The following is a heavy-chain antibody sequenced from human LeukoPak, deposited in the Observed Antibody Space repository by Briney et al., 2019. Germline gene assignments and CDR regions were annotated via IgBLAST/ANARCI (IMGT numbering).Heavy chain of an antibody. CDR1: GYTFSNYD. V-gene: IGHV1-8*01. Sequence: GSVKVSCKASGYTFSNYDINWVRQATGQGLEWMGWMNPNSGNTGYAQKFQGRVTMTRNTSISTAYMELSSLTSEDTAVYYCVRGVVVVAAGLRSLKIWFDTWGQGTLVTVSP. J-gene: IGHJ5*02. CDR2: MNPNSGNT. CDR3: VRGVVVVAAGLRSLKIWFDT. D-gene: IGHD2-15*01.